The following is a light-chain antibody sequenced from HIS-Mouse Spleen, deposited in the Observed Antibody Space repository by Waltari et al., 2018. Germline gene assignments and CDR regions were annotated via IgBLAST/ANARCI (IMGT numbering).Light chain of an antibody. Sequence: SYDLTQPPPVSVSPGQTARIPCSGDALPKKYAYWYQQKSGQAPVLVIYEDSKRPSGIPERFSGSSSGTMATLTISGAQVEDEADYYCYSTDSSGNHRVFGGGTKLTVL. CDR3: YSTDSSGNHRV. J-gene: IGLJ2*01. V-gene: IGLV3-10*01. CDR2: EDS. CDR1: ALPKKY.